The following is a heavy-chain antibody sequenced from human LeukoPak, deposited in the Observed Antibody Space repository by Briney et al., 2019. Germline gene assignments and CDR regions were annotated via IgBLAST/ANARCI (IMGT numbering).Heavy chain of an antibody. Sequence: GGSLRLSCAASGFTFDDYAMHWVRQAPGKGLEWVSGISWNSGTIYYADSVKGRFTISRDNAKNTLYLQMNSLRAEDTAVYYCAKDSYGSGSYTHYWGQGTLVTVSS. V-gene: IGHV3-9*01. CDR3: AKDSYGSGSYTHY. J-gene: IGHJ4*02. D-gene: IGHD3-10*01. CDR2: ISWNSGTI. CDR1: GFTFDDYA.